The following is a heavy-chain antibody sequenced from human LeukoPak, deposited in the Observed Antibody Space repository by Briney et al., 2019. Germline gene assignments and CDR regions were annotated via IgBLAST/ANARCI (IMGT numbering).Heavy chain of an antibody. CDR1: GGSFRGYY. Sequence: PSETLSLTCAVYGGSFRGYYWSWIRQPPGKGLEWIGEINHSGRTNYNPSLKSRVTISVDTSKDQFSLKLSSVTAADTAVYYCARGRQYCSSTSCYRHLYYFDYWGQGTLVTVSS. CDR3: ARGRQYCSSTSCYRHLYYFDY. CDR2: INHSGRT. J-gene: IGHJ4*02. V-gene: IGHV4-34*01. D-gene: IGHD2-2*01.